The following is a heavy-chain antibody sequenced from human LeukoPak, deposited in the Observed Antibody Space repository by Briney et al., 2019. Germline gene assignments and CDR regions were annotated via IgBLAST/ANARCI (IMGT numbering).Heavy chain of an antibody. CDR2: INPNSGDT. J-gene: IGHJ4*02. D-gene: IGHD1-26*01. Sequence: RASVKVSCKASGYTFSTYAINWVRQAPGQGLEWMGWINPNSGDTNSAQKFQGRVTMTRDTSISTAYMELSRLTSDDTAVYYCARAGPFYSGNYLGFWGQGTLVTVSS. CDR3: ARAGPFYSGNYLGF. V-gene: IGHV1-2*02. CDR1: GYTFSTYA.